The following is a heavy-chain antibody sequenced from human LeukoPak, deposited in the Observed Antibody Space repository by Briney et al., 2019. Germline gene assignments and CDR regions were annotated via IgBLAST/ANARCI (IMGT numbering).Heavy chain of an antibody. CDR1: GGSLSSGDYY. J-gene: IGHJ5*02. V-gene: IGHV4-30-4*08. CDR2: IYYSGST. Sequence: SETLSLTCTVSGGSLSSGDYYWSRIRQPPRKGLEWIGYIYYSGSTYYNPSLKSRVTISVDTSKNQFSLKLSSVTAADTAVYYCARETVPAATTNWFDPWGQGTLVTVSS. D-gene: IGHD2-2*01. CDR3: ARETVPAATTNWFDP.